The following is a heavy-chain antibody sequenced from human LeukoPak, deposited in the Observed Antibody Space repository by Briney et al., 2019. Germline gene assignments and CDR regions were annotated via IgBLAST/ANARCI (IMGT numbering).Heavy chain of an antibody. Sequence: GASVKVSCKASGYTLTDYYMHWVQQALGKGLEWMGRVDPEDGDTIYAEKFQGRVTITADTSTATAYMELSSLRAEDTAVYYCATDSYYDSNDFDYWGQGTLVTVSS. D-gene: IGHD3-22*01. J-gene: IGHJ4*02. CDR1: GYTLTDYY. V-gene: IGHV1-69-2*01. CDR2: VDPEDGDT. CDR3: ATDSYYDSNDFDY.